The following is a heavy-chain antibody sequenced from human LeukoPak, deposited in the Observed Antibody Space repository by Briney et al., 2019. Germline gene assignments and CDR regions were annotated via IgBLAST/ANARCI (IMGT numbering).Heavy chain of an antibody. CDR1: GFTSTTAW. CDR2: IRQGGSDK. Sequence: GGSLRLLCAISGFTSTTAWMTWVRQAPGKGLEWVADIRQGGSDKYYVDSVKGRFIISRDNAKKSVSLHMNNLRVEDTAVYYCVVYKYILSWSAFDFWGRGTMVTVSS. V-gene: IGHV3-7*01. D-gene: IGHD6-13*01. J-gene: IGHJ3*01. CDR3: VVYKYILSWSAFDF.